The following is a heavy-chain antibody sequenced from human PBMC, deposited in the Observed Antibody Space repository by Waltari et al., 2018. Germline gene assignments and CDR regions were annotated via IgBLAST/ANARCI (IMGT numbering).Heavy chain of an antibody. V-gene: IGHV4-4*07. CDR3: ARTYSSSSFDY. Sequence: QVQLQESGPGLVKPSETLSLTCTVSGGSISSYYWSWIRQPAGKGLEWIGRIDTSGSTNYNPSLKSRVTMSLDTSKNQFSLNLSSVTAADTVVYYCARTYSSSSFDYWGQGTLVTVSS. D-gene: IGHD6-6*01. CDR2: IDTSGST. CDR1: GGSISSYY. J-gene: IGHJ4*02.